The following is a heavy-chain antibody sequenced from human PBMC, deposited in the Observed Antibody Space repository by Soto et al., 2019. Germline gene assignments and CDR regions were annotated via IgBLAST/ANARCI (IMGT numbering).Heavy chain of an antibody. V-gene: IGHV4-4*02. CDR3: ARDERITMVRGAYCYYRTEG. Sequence: SETLSLTCAVSGDSINSSHWWNLVRQPPGKGLEWIGQISHSGSTNYNPSLTSRVTISVDKSKNHFSLKLTSVTAADTAVYYCARDERITMVRGAYCYYRTEGGGQGNTVTASS. J-gene: IGHJ6*01. D-gene: IGHD3-10*01. CDR2: ISHSGST. CDR1: GDSINSSHW.